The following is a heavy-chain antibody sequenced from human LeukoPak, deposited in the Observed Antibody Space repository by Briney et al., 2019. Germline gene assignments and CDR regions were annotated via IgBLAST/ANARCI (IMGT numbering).Heavy chain of an antibody. J-gene: IGHJ4*02. CDR2: IKSKVDGGTT. Sequence: GGSLRLSCAASGFTFNNAYMCWVRQAPGKGLEWVGRIKSKVDGGTTDYGAPVKGRFTISRDDSRNTLYLQMNSLKTEDTAVYYCTTDAGYTSRWYNYWGQGTLVTVSS. V-gene: IGHV3-15*01. CDR3: TTDAGYTSRWYNY. CDR1: GFTFNNAY. D-gene: IGHD6-13*01.